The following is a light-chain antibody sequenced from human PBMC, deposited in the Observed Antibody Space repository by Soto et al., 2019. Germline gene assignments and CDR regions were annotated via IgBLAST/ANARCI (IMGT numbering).Light chain of an antibody. CDR2: GAS. CDR1: RSVGSSY. J-gene: IGKJ5*01. CDR3: QQYGSPIT. Sequence: VVPPSEVTLSLPQGATPCLSCRATRSVGSSYLAWYQQKPGQAPRLLIYGASSRATGIPDRFSGSGSGTDFTLTISRLEPEDFAVYYCQQYGSPITFGQGTRLEIK. V-gene: IGKV3-20*01.